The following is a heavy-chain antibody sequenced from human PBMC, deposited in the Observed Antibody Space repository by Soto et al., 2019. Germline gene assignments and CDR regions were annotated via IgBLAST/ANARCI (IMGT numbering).Heavy chain of an antibody. D-gene: IGHD3-16*02. V-gene: IGHV3-30*18. CDR3: AKALGELSPESYDY. Sequence: QVQLVESGGGVVQPGRSLRLSCAASGFTFSSYAMHWVRQAPGKGLEWVAVISYDGSDKYYADSVKGRFTISRDNSKNTLNLQMNSLRADDTAVYYCAKALGELSPESYDYWGQVTLITLSS. CDR2: ISYDGSDK. CDR1: GFTFSSYA. J-gene: IGHJ4*02.